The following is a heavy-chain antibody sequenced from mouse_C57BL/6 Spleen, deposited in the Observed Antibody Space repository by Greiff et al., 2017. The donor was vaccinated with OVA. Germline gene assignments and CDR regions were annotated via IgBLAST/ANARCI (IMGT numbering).Heavy chain of an antibody. D-gene: IGHD1-1*01. V-gene: IGHV1-64*01. CDR3: ARPGITTVVADY. J-gene: IGHJ2*01. CDR2: IHPNSGST. Sequence: VQLQQPGAELVKPGASVKLSCKASGYTFTSYWMHWVKQRPGQGLEWIGMIHPNSGSTNYNEKFKSKATLTVDKSSSTAYMQLSSLTSEDSAVYYCARPGITTVVADYWGQGTTLTVSS. CDR1: GYTFTSYW.